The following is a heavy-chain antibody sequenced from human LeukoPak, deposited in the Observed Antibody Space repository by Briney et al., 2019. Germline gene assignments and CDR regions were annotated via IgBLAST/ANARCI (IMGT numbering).Heavy chain of an antibody. CDR2: IDPSGGST. CDR3: ARSPDCSGGSCYSSPKVGWFDP. D-gene: IGHD2-15*01. V-gene: IGHV1-46*01. J-gene: IGHJ5*02. Sequence: GASVKVSCKASGYTFTSYYMHWVRQAPGQGLEWMGIIDPSGGSTSYAQKFQGRVTMTRDMSTSTVYMELSSLRSEDTAVYYCARSPDCSGGSCYSSPKVGWFDPWGQGTLVTVSS. CDR1: GYTFTSYY.